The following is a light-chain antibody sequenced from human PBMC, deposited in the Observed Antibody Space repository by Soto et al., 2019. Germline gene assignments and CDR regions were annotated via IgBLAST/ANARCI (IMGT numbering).Light chain of an antibody. V-gene: IGKV1-39*01. J-gene: IGKJ5*01. CDR2: AAS. CDR1: QGISTY. CDR3: QQSYSTPIT. Sequence: DIQMTQSPSSLSASLGDIVTITCGASQGISTYLNWYQQKPGKAPKLLIYAASSLQSGVPSRFSGSGSGTDFTLTISSLQPEDFATYYCQQSYSTPITFGQGTRLEIK.